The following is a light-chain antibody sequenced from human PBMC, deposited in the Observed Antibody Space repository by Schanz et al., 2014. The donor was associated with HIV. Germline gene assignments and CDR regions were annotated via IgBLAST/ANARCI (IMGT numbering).Light chain of an antibody. Sequence: DIQMAQSPSALSASVGDRVTITCRASQSISSWLAWYQQRPGKAPNLLIYKASSLEVGVPSRFSGSGSGTEFTLTISSLQPDDFATYYCQQYNSYPWTFGQGTKVELK. CDR1: QSISSW. CDR3: QQYNSYPWT. V-gene: IGKV1-5*03. J-gene: IGKJ1*01. CDR2: KAS.